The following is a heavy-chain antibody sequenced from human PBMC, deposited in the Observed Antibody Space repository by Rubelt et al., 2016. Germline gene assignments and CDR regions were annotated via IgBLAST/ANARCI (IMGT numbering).Heavy chain of an antibody. CDR2: IKQDGSEK. Sequence: GKGLEWVANIKQDGSEKYYVDSVKGRFTISRDNAKNSLYLQMNSLRAEDTAVYYCARGLGYCSGGSCPLVDWGQGTLVTVSS. CDR3: ARGLGYCSGGSCPLVD. D-gene: IGHD2-15*01. V-gene: IGHV3-7*01. J-gene: IGHJ4*02.